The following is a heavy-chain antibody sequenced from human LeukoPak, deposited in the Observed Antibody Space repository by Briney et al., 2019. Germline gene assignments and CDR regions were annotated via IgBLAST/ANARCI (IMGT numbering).Heavy chain of an antibody. J-gene: IGHJ6*02. CDR1: GFTFSSYS. CDR2: ISSSSSIK. CDR3: ARYTPEGTGTFWNYYYGMDV. V-gene: IGHV3-48*01. Sequence: AGSLRLSCAASGFTFSSYSMNWVRQAPGKGLEWVSYISSSSSIKYNADSVKGRFTISRDNANNSLYLQMNSLRAEDTAVYYCARYTPEGTGTFWNYYYGMDVWGQGTTVTVSS. D-gene: IGHD1-1*01.